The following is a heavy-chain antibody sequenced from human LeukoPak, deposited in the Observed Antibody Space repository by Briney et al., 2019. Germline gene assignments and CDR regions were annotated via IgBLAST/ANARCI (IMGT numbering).Heavy chain of an antibody. D-gene: IGHD1-26*01. CDR1: GFTFSDYY. V-gene: IGHV3-11*01. J-gene: IGHJ6*02. CDR2: ISRSGSTM. CDR3: ARRDGSSYYGMDV. Sequence: PGGSLRLSCAASGFTFSDYYMSWIRQAPGRGLEWISYISRSGSTMYYAESVKGRFTISRDNAKNPFYLQMNSLRADDTAVYHCARRDGSSYYGMDVWGQGTTVTVSS.